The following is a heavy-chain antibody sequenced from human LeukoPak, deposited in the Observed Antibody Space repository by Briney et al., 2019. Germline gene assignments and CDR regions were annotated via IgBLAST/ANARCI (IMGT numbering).Heavy chain of an antibody. D-gene: IGHD3-22*01. CDR2: ISGSGGST. V-gene: IGHV3-23*01. CDR3: ARDFYYYDSSGYSDY. CDR1: GFTFSDYA. Sequence: GGSLRLSCAASGFTFSDYAMSWVRQAPGKGLEWVSAISGSGGSTFYADSVKGRFTISRDNSKNTLYLQMNSLRAEDTAVYYCARDFYYYDSSGYSDYWGQGTLVTVSS. J-gene: IGHJ4*02.